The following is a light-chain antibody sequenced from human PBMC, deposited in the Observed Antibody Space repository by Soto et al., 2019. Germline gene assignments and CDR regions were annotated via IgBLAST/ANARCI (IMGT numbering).Light chain of an antibody. CDR1: SSDVGGYNY. J-gene: IGLJ1*01. Sequence: QSVLTQPASVSGSPGQSITISCTGTSSDVGGYNYVSWYQQHPGKAPKLMIYEVSNRPSGVSNRFSDSKSGNTASLTISGLQAEDEADYYCSSYRSSSTLAYVFGTGTKVTVL. CDR2: EVS. V-gene: IGLV2-14*01. CDR3: SSYRSSSTLAYV.